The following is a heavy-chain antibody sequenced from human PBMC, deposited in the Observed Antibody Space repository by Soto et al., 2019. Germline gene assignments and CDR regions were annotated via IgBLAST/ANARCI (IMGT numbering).Heavy chain of an antibody. D-gene: IGHD1-26*01. V-gene: IGHV3-30*18. CDR1: GFTFSSYA. Sequence: QVQLVESGGGVVQPGTSLRLSCAASGFTFSSYAVHCVRQAPGEGLEWVAAMSSDGTNKYYADSVKGRFTISRDNSKNSLYLQMNSLKAEDTSVYYCAKTPWEKYYSSWFDHWGQGTLVTVSS. CDR2: MSSDGTNK. J-gene: IGHJ5*02. CDR3: AKTPWEKYYSSWFDH.